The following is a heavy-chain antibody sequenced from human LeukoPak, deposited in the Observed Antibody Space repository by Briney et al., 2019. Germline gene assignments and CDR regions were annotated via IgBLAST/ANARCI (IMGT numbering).Heavy chain of an antibody. CDR3: ARDGSEYYYDSSGYYY. CDR2: ISSSGSTI. D-gene: IGHD3-22*01. CDR1: GFTFSDYY. J-gene: IGHJ4*02. Sequence: GGSLRLSCAASGFTFSDYYMSWIRQAPGKGLEWVSYISSSGSTIYYADSVKGRFTISRDNAKNSLYLQMNSLRAEDTAVYYCARDGSEYYYDSSGYYYWGQGTLVTVSS. V-gene: IGHV3-11*04.